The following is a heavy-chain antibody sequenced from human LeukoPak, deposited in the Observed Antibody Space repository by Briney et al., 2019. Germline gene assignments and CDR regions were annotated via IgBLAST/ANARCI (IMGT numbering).Heavy chain of an antibody. CDR3: ARGRGSSSGRRGEYNWFDP. J-gene: IGHJ5*02. D-gene: IGHD6-6*01. CDR1: GYTFTSYD. CDR2: MNPNSGNT. V-gene: IGHV1-8*01. Sequence: ASVKVSCKASGYTFTSYDINWVRQATGQGLEWMGWMNPNSGNTGYAQKFQGRVTMTRNTSISTAYMELSSLRSEDTAVYYCARGRGSSSGRRGEYNWFDPWGQGTLVTVSS.